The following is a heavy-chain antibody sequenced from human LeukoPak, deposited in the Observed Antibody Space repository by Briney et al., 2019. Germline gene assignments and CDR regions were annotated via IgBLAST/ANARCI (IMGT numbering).Heavy chain of an antibody. J-gene: IGHJ6*03. V-gene: IGHV4-39*07. Sequence: SETLSLTCTVSGGSISSRSYYWGWIRQPPGTGLEWIGSIYYSGSTYYNPSLKSRVTISVDTSKNQFSLKLSSVTAADTAVYYCAREDYGDYYYYYMDVWGKGTTVTVSS. CDR3: AREDYGDYYYYYMDV. CDR1: GGSISSRSYY. CDR2: IYYSGST. D-gene: IGHD4-17*01.